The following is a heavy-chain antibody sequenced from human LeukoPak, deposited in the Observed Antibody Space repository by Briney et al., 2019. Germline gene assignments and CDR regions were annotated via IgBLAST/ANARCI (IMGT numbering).Heavy chain of an antibody. CDR1: GGSFNTYY. V-gene: IGHV4-4*07. J-gene: IGHJ4*02. CDR3: ARASYYYGSGSYFDF. CDR2: IYISGST. Sequence: SETLSLTCTVSGGSFNTYYWSWIRQPAGKGLEWIGYIYISGSTNYNSSLKSRVTMSVDTSKNQFSLQLSSVTAADTAMYYCARASYYYGSGSYFDFWGQGTLVTVSS. D-gene: IGHD3-10*01.